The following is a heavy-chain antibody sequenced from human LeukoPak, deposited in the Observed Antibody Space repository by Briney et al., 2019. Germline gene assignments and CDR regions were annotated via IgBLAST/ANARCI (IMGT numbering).Heavy chain of an antibody. CDR1: GFTFNNAW. D-gene: IGHD3-16*01. CDR3: ASFGADFDY. V-gene: IGHV3-48*04. J-gene: IGHJ4*02. CDR2: ISSSSSTI. Sequence: GGSLRLSCAASGFTFNNAWMSWVRQAPGKGLEWVSYISSSSSTIYYADSVKGRFTISRDNAKNSLYLQMNSLRAEDTAVYYCASFGADFDYWGQGTLVTVSS.